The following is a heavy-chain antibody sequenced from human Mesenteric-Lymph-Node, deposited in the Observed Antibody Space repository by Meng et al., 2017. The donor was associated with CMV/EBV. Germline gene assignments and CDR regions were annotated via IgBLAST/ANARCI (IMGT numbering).Heavy chain of an antibody. Sequence: TASGGPIVSTTYYWGWIRQSSNKGMEWIGSVYYSGSTHYNPSLRGRITISVETSKNQFSLTLDSVTAADTAVYYCATNTSGWSFGAWGQGSLVTVSS. V-gene: IGHV4-39*01. J-gene: IGHJ1*01. CDR2: VYYSGST. CDR1: GGPIVSTTYY. CDR3: ATNTSGWSFGA. D-gene: IGHD6-19*01.